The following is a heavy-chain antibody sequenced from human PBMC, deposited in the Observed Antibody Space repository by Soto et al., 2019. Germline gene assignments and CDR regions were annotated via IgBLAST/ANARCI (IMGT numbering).Heavy chain of an antibody. Sequence: SETLSLTCAVSGGSLRGHYWSWIRQSPEKGLEWIGEINHSGFTNYNPTLKSRVTISRDASKNQFSLRLSSMTAADSAVYFRARAAVKLGATLFDSWGQGTQVTVSS. V-gene: IGHV4-34*01. CDR2: INHSGFT. D-gene: IGHD1-26*01. CDR3: ARAAVKLGATLFDS. J-gene: IGHJ4*02. CDR1: GGSLRGHY.